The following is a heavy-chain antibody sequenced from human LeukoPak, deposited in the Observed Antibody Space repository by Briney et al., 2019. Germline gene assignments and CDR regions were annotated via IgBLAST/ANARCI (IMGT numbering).Heavy chain of an antibody. CDR2: ISGSGGST. V-gene: IGHV3-23*01. Sequence: GGSLRLSCAASGFTFSSYEMNWVRQAPGKGLEWVSAISGSGGSTYYADSVKGRFTISRDNSKNTLYLQMNSLRAEDTAVYYCAKGRMVRQSRFFDYWGQGTLVTVSS. CDR1: GFTFSSYE. D-gene: IGHD3-10*01. CDR3: AKGRMVRQSRFFDY. J-gene: IGHJ4*02.